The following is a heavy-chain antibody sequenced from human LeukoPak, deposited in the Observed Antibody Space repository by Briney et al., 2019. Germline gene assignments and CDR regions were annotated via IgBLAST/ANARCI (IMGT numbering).Heavy chain of an antibody. V-gene: IGHV4-59*01. J-gene: IGHJ5*02. CDR3: ASRVAAAGYNWFDP. Sequence: SETLSLTCTVSGGSISSYYWSWIRQPPGKGLEWIGYIYYSGSTNYNTSLKSRVTISVDTSTNQFSLKLSSVTAADTAVYYCASRVAAAGYNWFDPWGQGTLVTVSS. CDR2: IYYSGST. CDR1: GGSISSYY. D-gene: IGHD6-13*01.